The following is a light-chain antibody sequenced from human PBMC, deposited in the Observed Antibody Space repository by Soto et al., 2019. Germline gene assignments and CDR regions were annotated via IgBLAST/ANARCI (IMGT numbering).Light chain of an antibody. CDR1: DSNIGAGYD. V-gene: IGLV1-40*01. CDR3: QSYDSSLSGLYA. Sequence: QSALTQPPSVSGAPGQRVTISCTGSDSNIGAGYDVHWYQQVPGTAPKLLIYDNDSRPSGVPDRFSGSKSGSSASLAITGLQAEDEADYYCQSYDSSLSGLYAFGTGTKVTVL. J-gene: IGLJ1*01. CDR2: DND.